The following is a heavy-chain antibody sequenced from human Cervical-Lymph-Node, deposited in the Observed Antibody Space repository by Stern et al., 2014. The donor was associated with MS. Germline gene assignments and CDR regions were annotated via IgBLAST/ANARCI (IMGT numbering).Heavy chain of an antibody. J-gene: IGHJ4*02. CDR1: GFPFGSYA. CDR3: GKDLHYWTADS. CDR2: SGSDGAT. D-gene: IGHD1-1*01. Sequence: EVQLVQSGGGLVQPGGSLRLSCVGSGFPFGSYAMTCVRQTPGKGLECVAGSGSDGATHYAESVRGRFTVSRDNSQNILYLQMDSLRADDTAVYYCGKDLHYWTADSWGQGTLVTVSS. V-gene: IGHV3-23*04.